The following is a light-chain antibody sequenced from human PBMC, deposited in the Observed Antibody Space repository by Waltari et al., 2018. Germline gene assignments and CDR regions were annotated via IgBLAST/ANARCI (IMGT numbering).Light chain of an antibody. CDR2: AAS. J-gene: IGKJ1*01. V-gene: IGKV3-20*01. CDR1: QSISRY. Sequence: EIVLTQSPGTLSLSPGERVTLPCRASQSISRYLAWYQQKPGQAPRLLIYAASSRATGIPDRFSGSGSGTDFSLTISRLEPEDFAVYYCQNHERLPAMFGQGTKVEIK. CDR3: QNHERLPAM.